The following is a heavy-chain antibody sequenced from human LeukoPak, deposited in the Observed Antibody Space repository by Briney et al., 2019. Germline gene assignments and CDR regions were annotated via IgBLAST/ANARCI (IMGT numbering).Heavy chain of an antibody. V-gene: IGHV3-15*01. CDR3: TRTATYNWNPEGAFDI. J-gene: IGHJ3*02. CDR2: IKSKTDGGTT. D-gene: IGHD1-20*01. Sequence: GGSLRLSCAASGFTFSNAWMNWVRQAPGKGLEWVGRIKSKTDGGTTDYAAPVKGRFTISRDDSKNTLYLQTSSLKTEDTAVYYCTRTATYNWNPEGAFDIWGQGTMVTVSS. CDR1: GFTFSNAW.